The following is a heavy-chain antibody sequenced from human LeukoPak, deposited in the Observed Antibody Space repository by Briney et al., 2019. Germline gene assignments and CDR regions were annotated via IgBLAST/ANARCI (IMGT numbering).Heavy chain of an antibody. Sequence: LPGGSLRLSCGVSGITLSNYGMSWVRQAPGKGLEWVAGISDSGGRTTYADSVKGRFHISRDSPKNPLYLHMNSLRVEHTAGYFCAKRGVVIRVVLVGFHKEAYYFDSWGQGALVTVSS. CDR3: AKRGVVIRVVLVGFHKEAYYFDS. J-gene: IGHJ4*02. D-gene: IGHD3-10*01. CDR2: ISDSGGRT. CDR1: GITLSNYG. V-gene: IGHV3-23*01.